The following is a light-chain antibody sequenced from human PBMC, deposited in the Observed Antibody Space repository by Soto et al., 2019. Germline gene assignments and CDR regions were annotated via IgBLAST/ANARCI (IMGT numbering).Light chain of an antibody. CDR1: QSLSSW. J-gene: IGKJ1*01. Sequence: DIQMTQSPSTLSASVGDRVTITCRASQSLSSWLAWYQQKPGKAPNLLIYDASSLESGVPSRFSGSGSGTEFTFTISSLQPDDFATYYCQQYNTYVWTFGQGTKVEIK. V-gene: IGKV1-5*01. CDR2: DAS. CDR3: QQYNTYVWT.